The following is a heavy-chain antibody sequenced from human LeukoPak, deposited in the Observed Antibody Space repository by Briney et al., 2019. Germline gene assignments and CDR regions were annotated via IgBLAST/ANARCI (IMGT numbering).Heavy chain of an antibody. V-gene: IGHV3-30*02. CDR3: NVLIKDY. D-gene: IGHD2-8*01. CDR1: GFTFSSHG. J-gene: IGHJ4*02. Sequence: GGSLRLSCAASGFTFSSHGMHWVRQAPGKGLEWVAVIWYDGNNKYYADSVKGRFTISRDNSKDTLYLQMNSLRAEDTAVYYCNVLIKDYWGQGTLVTVSS. CDR2: IWYDGNNK.